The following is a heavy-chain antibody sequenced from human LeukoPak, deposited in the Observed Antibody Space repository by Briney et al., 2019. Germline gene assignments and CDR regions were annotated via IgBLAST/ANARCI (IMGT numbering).Heavy chain of an antibody. Sequence: SETLSLTCTVSGGSIISGGYYGSWIRQHPGKGLEWMGYIYYSGGTYYNPSLKSRVTISLDTSKHQFSLTLSSVPAADTAVYYCARLRAYYYMDVWGKGTTVTVSS. CDR3: ARLRAYYYMDV. J-gene: IGHJ6*03. CDR1: GGSIISGGYY. CDR2: IYYSGGT. V-gene: IGHV4-31*03.